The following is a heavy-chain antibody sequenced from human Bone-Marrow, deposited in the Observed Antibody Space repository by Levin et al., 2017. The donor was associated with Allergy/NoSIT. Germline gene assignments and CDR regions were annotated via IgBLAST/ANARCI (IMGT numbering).Heavy chain of an antibody. CDR2: IWNNEKNK. CDR3: ARGLRSSSYAASGTFDY. V-gene: IGHV3-33*01. J-gene: IGHJ4*02. Sequence: GGSLRLSCSASGFIFRNYGMHWVRQAPGKGLEWVAIIWNNEKNKYYADSVKGRFTISRDDSKNTLYMEMNSLRAEDTAMYYCARGLRSSSYAASGTFDYWGQGTLVTVSS. D-gene: IGHD6-6*01. CDR1: GFIFRNYG.